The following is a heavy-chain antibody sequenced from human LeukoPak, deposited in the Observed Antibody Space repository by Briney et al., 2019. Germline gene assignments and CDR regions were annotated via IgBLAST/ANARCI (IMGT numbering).Heavy chain of an antibody. CDR3: ARGGYCSGGSCYSHWGTFDI. D-gene: IGHD2-15*01. CDR2: ITNSGNSK. Sequence: GGSLRLSCAASEFTFSSYSMNWVRQAPGKGLEWVSYITNSGNSKSYADSVKGRFTISRDNTKNSLYLQMSSLRAEDTAIYYCARGGYCSGGSCYSHWGTFDIWGQGTMVTVSS. V-gene: IGHV3-48*01. CDR1: EFTFSSYS. J-gene: IGHJ3*02.